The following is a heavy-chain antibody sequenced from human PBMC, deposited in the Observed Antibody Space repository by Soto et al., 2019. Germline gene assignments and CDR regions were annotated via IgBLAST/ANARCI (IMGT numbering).Heavy chain of an antibody. CDR1: GFTFSTYG. Sequence: EVQLLESGGGLVQPGGSLRLSCAASGFTFSTYGMNWVRQAPGKELERVSTISSTDKIGRTYYADYEQVRFTISRDKSKNNLYLPMNSLTAEDTAVYYWEKANRHCSGNNCYYFDYWGPGTLVTVSS. J-gene: IGHJ4*02. V-gene: IGHV3-23*01. CDR3: EKANRHCSGNNCYYFDY. D-gene: IGHD2-15*01. CDR2: ISSTDKIGRT.